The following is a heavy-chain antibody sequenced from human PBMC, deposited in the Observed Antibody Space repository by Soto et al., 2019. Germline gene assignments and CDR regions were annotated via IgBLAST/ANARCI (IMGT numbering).Heavy chain of an antibody. CDR3: AGQWSAGYGAFDP. V-gene: IGHV4-4*02. Sequence: QVQLQESDPGLVKPSGTLSLTCAVSGGSVNNDKWWSWVRQPPGKGLEWIGEIHSSGITNYNPSLKSRASIFVDKFKNQFSVKLTSVTAADTAVYFCAGQWSAGYGAFDPWGRGTLVTVSS. CDR1: GGSVNNDKW. CDR2: IHSSGIT. J-gene: IGHJ5*02. D-gene: IGHD3-9*01.